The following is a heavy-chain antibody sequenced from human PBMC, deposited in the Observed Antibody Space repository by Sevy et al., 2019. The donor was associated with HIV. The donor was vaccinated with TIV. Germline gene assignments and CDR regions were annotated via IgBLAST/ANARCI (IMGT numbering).Heavy chain of an antibody. CDR1: GFTFSYYA. CDR3: AKGGYILRGGGDFDI. V-gene: IGHV3-23*01. Sequence: GGSLRLSCAASGFTFSYYAMTWVRQAPGKGLEWVSAISGSGDTTYYAESVKGRFTISRDNSRGTLYLQINSLRAEDRAIYLCAKGGYILRGGGDFDIWGGGKVVTV. CDR2: ISGSGDTT. D-gene: IGHD2-21*01. J-gene: IGHJ3*02.